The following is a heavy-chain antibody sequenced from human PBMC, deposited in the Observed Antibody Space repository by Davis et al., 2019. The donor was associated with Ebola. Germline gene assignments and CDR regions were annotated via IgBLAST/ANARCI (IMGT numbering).Heavy chain of an antibody. D-gene: IGHD6-19*01. CDR3: ALAYASGLYAFDI. V-gene: IGHV1-2*06. Sequence: ASVKVSCKASGYTFIGYYVHWLRQAPGQGLEWMGRINPNSGGTDYAQKFQGRVTMTRDTSITTAYMELNRLRSDDTAVYYCALAYASGLYAFDIWGQGTMVTVSP. CDR2: INPNSGGT. J-gene: IGHJ3*02. CDR1: GYTFIGYY.